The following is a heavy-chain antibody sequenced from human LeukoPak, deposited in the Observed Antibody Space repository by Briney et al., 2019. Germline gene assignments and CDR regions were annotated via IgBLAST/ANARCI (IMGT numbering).Heavy chain of an antibody. CDR2: ISSSGGST. D-gene: IGHD3/OR15-3a*01. Sequence: PGGSLRLSCAASGFTFSSYGMSWVRQAPGKGLECVSSISSSGGSTNHADSVKGRFTISRDNSKNTLYLQMNSLRAEDTAVYYCAKVWTAYSDDYFDYWGQGTLVTVSS. CDR1: GFTFSSYG. J-gene: IGHJ4*02. V-gene: IGHV3-23*01. CDR3: AKVWTAYSDDYFDY.